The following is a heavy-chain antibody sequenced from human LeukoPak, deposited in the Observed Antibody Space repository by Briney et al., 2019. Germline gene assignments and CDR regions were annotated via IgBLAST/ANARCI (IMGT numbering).Heavy chain of an antibody. CDR1: GFTFSTYW. V-gene: IGHV3-48*04. Sequence: GGSLRLSCAASGFTFSTYWMSWVRQAPGKGLEWVSYISSSSSTIYYADSVKGRFTISRDNAKNSLYLQMNSLRAEDTAVYYCARVGQQRDWTFDYWGQGTLVTVSS. CDR2: ISSSSSTI. CDR3: ARVGQQRDWTFDY. D-gene: IGHD6-13*01. J-gene: IGHJ4*02.